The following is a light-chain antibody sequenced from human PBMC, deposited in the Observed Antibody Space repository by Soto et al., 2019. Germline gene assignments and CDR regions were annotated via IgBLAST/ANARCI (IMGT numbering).Light chain of an antibody. CDR2: AAS. J-gene: IGKJ2*01. V-gene: IGKV1-27*01. CDR1: QDISNY. Sequence: DIRMTQSRSSLSASVGDRVTSACRASQDISNYLAWYQQKPGEVPKLLIYAASTLQKGVQSRFSGGGSGTLFTLTISSLQPDDVATYYCQKYNSAPKTFGRGTRLEIK. CDR3: QKYNSAPKT.